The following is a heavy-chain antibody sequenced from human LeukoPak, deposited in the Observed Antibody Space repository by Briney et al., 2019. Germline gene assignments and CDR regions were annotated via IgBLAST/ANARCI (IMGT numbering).Heavy chain of an antibody. CDR3: AKDHPDYSNALGY. D-gene: IGHD4-11*01. V-gene: IGHV3-21*01. Sequence: GGSLRLSCAFTLSSYSMNWVRQAPGKGLEWVSSISSSGTDIYYADSVKGRFTISRDNSKNTLYLQMNSLRAEDTAVYYCAKDHPDYSNALGYWGQGTPVTVSS. CDR2: ISSSGTDI. CDR1: TLSSYS. J-gene: IGHJ4*02.